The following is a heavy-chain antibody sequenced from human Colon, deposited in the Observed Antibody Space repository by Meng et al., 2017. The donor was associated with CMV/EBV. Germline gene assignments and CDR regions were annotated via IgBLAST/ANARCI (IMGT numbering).Heavy chain of an antibody. J-gene: IGHJ4*02. D-gene: IGHD2-15*01. CDR3: TRDQDTKHFDY. Sequence: GESLKISCAASGFTFSSYSMNWVRQAPGKGLEWVSSISSDSSYIYYAESLKGRFTISRDNAKNSLYLQMNSLRVEDTAIYFCTRDQDTKHFDYWGQGTLVTVSS. CDR1: GFTFSSYS. CDR2: ISSDSSYI. V-gene: IGHV3-21*06.